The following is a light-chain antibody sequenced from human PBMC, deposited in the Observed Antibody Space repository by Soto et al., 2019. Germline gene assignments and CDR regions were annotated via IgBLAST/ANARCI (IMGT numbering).Light chain of an antibody. Sequence: QSALTQARSVSGSPGQSVTISCTGTSSDVGAYNYVSWYQHHPGKAPKVMIYDVSERPSGVPDRFSGSKSDNKASLTISGLQAEDEADYYCCSYAGSYSWVFGGGTQLTVL. V-gene: IGLV2-11*01. CDR3: CSYAGSYSWV. CDR1: SSDVGAYNY. J-gene: IGLJ3*02. CDR2: DVS.